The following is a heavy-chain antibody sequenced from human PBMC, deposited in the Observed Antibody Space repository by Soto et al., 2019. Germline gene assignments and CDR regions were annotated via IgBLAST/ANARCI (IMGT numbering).Heavy chain of an antibody. CDR1: GFTFDAYS. CDR2: INCSGGST. V-gene: IGHV3-23*01. CDR3: AKEGASSGWSPL. D-gene: IGHD6-19*01. Sequence: GGSLRLSCAASGFTFDAYSLHWVRQAPGKGLEWVSAINCSGGSTYYSDSVKGRFTISRDNSKNTLYLQMNSLRAEDTAVYYCAKEGASSGWSPLWGQGTLVTVSS. J-gene: IGHJ4*02.